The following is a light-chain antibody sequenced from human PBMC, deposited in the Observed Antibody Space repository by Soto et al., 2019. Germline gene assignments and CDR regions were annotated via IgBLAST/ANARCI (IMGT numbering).Light chain of an antibody. CDR2: DVS. V-gene: IGLV2-14*03. CDR1: SSDVGGYNY. Sequence: QSALTQPASVSGSPGQSITISCTGTSSDVGGYNYVSWYQHHPGKAPKLMIYDVSNRPSGVSYCFSGSKSGNTASLTISGLQPEDEADYYCCSYTTSNTRQIVFGTGTKVTVL. CDR3: CSYTTSNTRQIV. J-gene: IGLJ1*01.